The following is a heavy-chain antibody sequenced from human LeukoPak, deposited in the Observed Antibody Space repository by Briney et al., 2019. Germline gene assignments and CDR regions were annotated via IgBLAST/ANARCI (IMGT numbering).Heavy chain of an antibody. V-gene: IGHV4-61*02. D-gene: IGHD3-3*02. Sequence: PSETLSLTCTVSGGSISSGSYYWSWIRQPAGKGLEWIGRIYTSGSTNYNPSLKSRVTISVDTSKNQFSLKLSSVTAADTAVYYCARHFPSQWGQGTLVTVSS. J-gene: IGHJ4*02. CDR1: GGSISSGSYY. CDR3: ARHFPSQ. CDR2: IYTSGST.